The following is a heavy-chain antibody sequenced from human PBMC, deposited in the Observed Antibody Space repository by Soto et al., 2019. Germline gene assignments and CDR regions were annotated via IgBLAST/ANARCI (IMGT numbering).Heavy chain of an antibody. V-gene: IGHV3-74*01. CDR2: IDGVGTGT. Sequence: EVQLVQSGGGSVQPGGSLRLSCAASGFTFTNYWMHWVRQVPGKGMVWVSRIDGVGTGTSYSDSVRGRFTISRDNAENPLYPQMNSLRAEDTAVYYCTPVFEYWCQGTPVTGSS. CDR3: TPVFEY. J-gene: IGHJ4*02. CDR1: GFTFTNYW.